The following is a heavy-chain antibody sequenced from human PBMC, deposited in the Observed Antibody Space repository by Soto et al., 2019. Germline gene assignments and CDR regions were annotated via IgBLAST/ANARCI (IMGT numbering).Heavy chain of an antibody. D-gene: IGHD3-22*01. CDR2: IWYDGSNK. CDR1: GLTFSSYG. Sequence: PGGSLRLSCAASGLTFSSYGMHWVRQAPGKGLEWVAVIWYDGSNKYYADSVKGRFTISRDNSKNTLYLQMNGLRAEDTAVYYCASDFPATNDSTPVGMDVWGQGTTVSVSS. CDR3: ASDFPATNDSTPVGMDV. J-gene: IGHJ6*02. V-gene: IGHV3-33*01.